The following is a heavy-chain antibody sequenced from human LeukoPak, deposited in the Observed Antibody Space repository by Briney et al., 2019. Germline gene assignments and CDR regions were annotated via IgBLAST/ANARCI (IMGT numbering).Heavy chain of an antibody. CDR3: ARVNYDILTGYYGCMDV. CDR1: GYTFTGYY. J-gene: IGHJ6*02. V-gene: IGHV1-2*02. CDR2: INPNSGGT. D-gene: IGHD3-9*01. Sequence: ASVKVSCKASGYTFTGYYMHWVRQAPGQGLEWMGWINPNSGGTNYAQKFQGRVTMTRVTSISTAYMELSRLRSDDTAVYYCARVNYDILTGYYGCMDVWGQGTTVTVSS.